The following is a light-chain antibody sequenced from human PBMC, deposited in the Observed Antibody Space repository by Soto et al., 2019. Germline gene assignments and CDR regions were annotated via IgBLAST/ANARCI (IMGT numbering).Light chain of an antibody. CDR2: WAS. CDR1: QSILYSSNNKNY. V-gene: IGKV4-1*01. CDR3: QQYYSPWT. J-gene: IGKJ1*01. Sequence: DIVMTQSPDSLAVSLGERATFNCKSSQSILYSSNNKNYLAWYQQKPGQPPKLLIYWASTRESGVPDRFSGSGSGTDFTLTISSLQAEDVAVYYCQQYYSPWTFGQGTKVEIK.